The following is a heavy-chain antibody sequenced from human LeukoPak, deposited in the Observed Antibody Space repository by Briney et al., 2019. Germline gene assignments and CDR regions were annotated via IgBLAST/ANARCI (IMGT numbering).Heavy chain of an antibody. J-gene: IGHJ6*02. D-gene: IGHD2-15*01. CDR3: ARLQGGYYYYGMDV. CDR1: GFTFSTYG. V-gene: IGHV3-23*01. CDR2: IRSTGGNT. Sequence: GGSLRLSCAASGFTFSTYGMSWVRQAPGKGLEWVSSIRSTGGNTYYADSVKGRFTISRDNSKNTLYLQMNTLRAEDTAVYYCARLQGGYYYYGMDVWGQGTTVTVSS.